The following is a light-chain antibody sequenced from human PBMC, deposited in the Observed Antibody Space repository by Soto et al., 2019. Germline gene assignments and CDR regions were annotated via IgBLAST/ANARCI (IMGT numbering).Light chain of an antibody. CDR2: GAS. CDR1: QSVRSSS. CDR3: QQYGDSPIT. V-gene: IGKV3-20*01. Sequence: EIVLTQSPGTLSLSPGERAALSCRASQSVRSSSLAWYRQKPGQAPTLLIYGASSRATGIPDRFSGSGSGTDFTLTIWRLEPEDFALYYCQQYGDSPITFGQGTRLEIK. J-gene: IGKJ5*01.